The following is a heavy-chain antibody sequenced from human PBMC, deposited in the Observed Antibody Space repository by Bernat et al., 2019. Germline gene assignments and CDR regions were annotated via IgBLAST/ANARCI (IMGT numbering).Heavy chain of an antibody. Sequence: QLQLQESGPGLVKPSETLSLTCTVSGCSISSSSYYWGWIRQPPGKGLEWIGSIHYSGSTYYNPSLKSRVTISVDTSKNQFSLKLSSVTAADTAVYYCARQISGVYYDSSGYYMDIWGQGTMVTVSS. D-gene: IGHD3-22*01. CDR2: IHYSGST. V-gene: IGHV4-39*01. J-gene: IGHJ3*02. CDR3: ARQISGVYYDSSGYYMDI. CDR1: GCSISSSSYY.